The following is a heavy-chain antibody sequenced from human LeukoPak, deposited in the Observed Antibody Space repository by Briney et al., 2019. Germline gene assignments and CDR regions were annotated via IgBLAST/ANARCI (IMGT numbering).Heavy chain of an antibody. CDR1: GYTFTSYD. D-gene: IGHD4-17*01. J-gene: IGHJ4*02. V-gene: IGHV1-8*01. CDR3: ARGADYGDDDY. CDR2: MNPNSCNT. Sequence: ASVKVSCKASGYTFTSYDINWVRQATGQGLAWMGWMNPNSCNTGYAQNFQGRVTMTRNTSISTAYMELSSLRSEDTAVYYCARGADYGDDDYWGQGTLVTVSS.